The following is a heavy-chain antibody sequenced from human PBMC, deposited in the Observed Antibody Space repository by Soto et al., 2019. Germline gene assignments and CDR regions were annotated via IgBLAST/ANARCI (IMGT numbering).Heavy chain of an antibody. J-gene: IGHJ6*02. CDR2: FDPEDGET. D-gene: IGHD6-19*01. CDR1: GYTLNELS. V-gene: IGHV1-24*01. Sequence: GASVKVSCKVSGYTLNELSMHWVRQDHXKGLEWMGGFDPEDGETIYAQKFQGRVTMTEDTSTDTAYMELSSLRSEDTAVYYCATVGSSGWYVGDYYYGMDVWGQGTTVTVSS. CDR3: ATVGSSGWYVGDYYYGMDV.